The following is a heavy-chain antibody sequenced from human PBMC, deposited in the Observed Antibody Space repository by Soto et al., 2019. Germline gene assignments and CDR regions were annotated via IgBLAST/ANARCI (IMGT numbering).Heavy chain of an antibody. CDR1: GGSISSSSYY. Sequence: QLQLQESGPGLVKPSETLSLTCTVSGGSISSSSYYWGWIRQPPGKGLEWIGSIYYSGSTYYNPSLKSRVTISVDTSKNQFSLKLSSVTAADTAVYYCACRQGPAAAGKSGNYFDYWGQGTLVTVSS. J-gene: IGHJ4*02. V-gene: IGHV4-39*01. D-gene: IGHD6-13*01. CDR3: ACRQGPAAAGKSGNYFDY. CDR2: IYYSGST.